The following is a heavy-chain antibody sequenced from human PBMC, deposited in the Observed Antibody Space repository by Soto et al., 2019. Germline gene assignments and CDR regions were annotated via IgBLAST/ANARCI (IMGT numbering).Heavy chain of an antibody. CDR2: IIPIFGTA. CDR3: ERQKRTGYDILTGYYNWFDP. V-gene: IGHV1-69*13. Sequence: GASVKVSCKASGGTFSSYAISGVRQAPGQGLEWMGGIIPIFGTANYAQKFQGGVTITADESTSTAYMELSSLRSEDTAVYYCERQKRTGYDILTGYYNWFDPCGQRTLVAVSS. D-gene: IGHD3-9*01. CDR1: GGTFSSYA. J-gene: IGHJ5*02.